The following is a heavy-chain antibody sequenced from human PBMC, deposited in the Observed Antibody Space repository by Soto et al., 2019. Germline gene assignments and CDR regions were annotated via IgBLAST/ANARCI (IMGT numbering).Heavy chain of an antibody. D-gene: IGHD4-17*01. J-gene: IGHJ5*02. V-gene: IGHV1-8*02. CDR2: MNPNSGNT. Sequence: ASVKVSCKASGYTFTGYYMHWVRQATGQGFEYLGWMNPNSGNTGYVKKFQGRVTMTRDTSMSTAYMERSSLRSEDTAVYYCARGHKNGDFSTGFDPWGPGTLVTVS. CDR3: ARGHKNGDFSTGFDP. CDR1: GYTFTGYY.